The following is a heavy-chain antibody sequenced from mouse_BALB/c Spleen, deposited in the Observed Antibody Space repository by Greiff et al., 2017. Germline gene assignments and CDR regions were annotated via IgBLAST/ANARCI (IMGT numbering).Heavy chain of an antibody. Sequence: DVKLVESGGDLVKPGGSLKLSCAASGFTFSSYGMSWVRQTPDKRLEWVATISSGGSYTYYPDSVKGRFTISRDNAKNTLYLQMSSLKSEDTAMYYCARRGITDAMDYWGQGTSVTVSS. D-gene: IGHD2-4*01. V-gene: IGHV5-6*02. CDR2: ISSGGSYT. J-gene: IGHJ4*01. CDR3: ARRGITDAMDY. CDR1: GFTFSSYG.